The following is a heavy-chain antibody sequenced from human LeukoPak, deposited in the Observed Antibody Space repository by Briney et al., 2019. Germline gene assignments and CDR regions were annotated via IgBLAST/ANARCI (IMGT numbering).Heavy chain of an antibody. CDR1: GFTFSSYE. J-gene: IGHJ4*02. CDR3: TVISY. Sequence: GGSMRLSCSASGFTFSSYEMNWVRQAPGKGLEWVSYISSSGDTKNYADSVKGRFTISRDNAKNSLYLQMNSLRAEDTAVYYCTVISYWGQGTLVTVSS. V-gene: IGHV3-48*03. CDR2: ISSSGDTK.